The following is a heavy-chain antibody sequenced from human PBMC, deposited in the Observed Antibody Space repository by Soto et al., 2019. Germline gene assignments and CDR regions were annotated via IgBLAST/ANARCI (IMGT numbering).Heavy chain of an antibody. D-gene: IGHD6-19*01. Sequence: ASVKVSCKASGYTFTGYAMHWVRQAPGQRLEWMEWINAGNGNTKYSQKFQGRVTITRDTSASTAYMELSSLRSEDTAVYYSARAVAVAADFDYWGQGTLVTVSS. V-gene: IGHV1-3*01. J-gene: IGHJ4*02. CDR1: GYTFTGYA. CDR2: INAGNGNT. CDR3: ARAVAVAADFDY.